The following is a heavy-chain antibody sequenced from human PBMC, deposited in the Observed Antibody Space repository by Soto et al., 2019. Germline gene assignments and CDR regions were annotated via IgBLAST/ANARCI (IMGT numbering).Heavy chain of an antibody. CDR1: GGSISSGDYY. CDR2: ISHSGST. D-gene: IGHD6-19*01. V-gene: IGHV4-30-2*01. Sequence: PSETLSLTCTVSGGSISSGDYYRSWIRQPPGKGLEWIGYISHSGSTYFNPSLKSRVTISVDRSKNQFSLKLSSVTAADTAVYYCARGGLLPDYWGQGTLVTVSS. CDR3: ARGGLLPDY. J-gene: IGHJ4*02.